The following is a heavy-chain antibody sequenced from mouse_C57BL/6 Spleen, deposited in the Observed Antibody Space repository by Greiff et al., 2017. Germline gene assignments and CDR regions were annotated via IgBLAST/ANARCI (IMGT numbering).Heavy chain of an antibody. V-gene: IGHV1-74*01. Sequence: QVQLQQPGAELVKPGASVKVSCKASGYTFTSYWMHWVKQRPGQGLEWIGRIHPSDSDTNYNQQFKGKATLTVDKASSAAYMQLSSLTSVDSAVYDGANLYNGSTYWYVDVWGTGTTVTVSS. D-gene: IGHD1-1*01. CDR2: IHPSDSDT. CDR1: GYTFTSYW. J-gene: IGHJ1*03. CDR3: ANLYNGSTYWYVDV.